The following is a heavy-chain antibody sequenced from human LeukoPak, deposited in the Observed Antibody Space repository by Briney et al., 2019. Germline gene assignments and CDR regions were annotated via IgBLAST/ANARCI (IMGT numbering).Heavy chain of an antibody. J-gene: IGHJ4*02. CDR1: GGSFSGYY. CDR2: INHSGST. V-gene: IGHV4-34*01. CDR3: ARGLPVPQKQTVDTAMVYFDY. D-gene: IGHD5-18*01. Sequence: SETLSLTCAVYGGSFSGYYWSWIRQPPGKGLEWIGEINHSGSTNYNPSLKSRVTISVDTSKNQFSLKLSSVTAADTAVYYCARGLPVPQKQTVDTAMVYFDYWGQGTLVTVSS.